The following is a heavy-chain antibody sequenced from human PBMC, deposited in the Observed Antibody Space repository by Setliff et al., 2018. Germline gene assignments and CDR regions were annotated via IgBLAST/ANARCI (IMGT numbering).Heavy chain of an antibody. D-gene: IGHD3-16*01. J-gene: IGHJ4*02. CDR1: GGSISSSSYY. CDR2: IYYSGST. CDR3: AKIGSSLDY. V-gene: IGHV4-61*05. Sequence: SSETLSLTCTVSGGSISSSSYYWGWIRQPPGKGLEWIGYIYYSGSTNYNPSLKSRLTMSVDTSKNQFSLKLRSVTAADTAVYYCAKIGSSLDYWGQGILVTVSS.